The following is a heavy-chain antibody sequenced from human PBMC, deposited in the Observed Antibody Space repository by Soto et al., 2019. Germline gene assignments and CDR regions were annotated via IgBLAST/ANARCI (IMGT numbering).Heavy chain of an antibody. V-gene: IGHV4-4*02. Sequence: PSETLSRTCDVSGGSISSSNWWSWVRQPPGKGLEWIGEIYHSGSTNYNPSLKSRVTISVDKSKNQFSLKLSSVTAADTAVYYCARGISRQRWLQLGAFDIWGQGTMVTVSS. CDR1: GGSISSSNW. J-gene: IGHJ3*02. D-gene: IGHD5-12*01. CDR3: ARGISRQRWLQLGAFDI. CDR2: IYHSGST.